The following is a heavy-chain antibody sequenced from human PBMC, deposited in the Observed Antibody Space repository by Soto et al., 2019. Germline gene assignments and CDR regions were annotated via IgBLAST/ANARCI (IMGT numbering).Heavy chain of an antibody. CDR3: ARDVDSTILKPNDAFGI. Sequence: LSLTCTVSGDSIFGGDYYWSWIRQAPGKGLQWVGSIYYSGRTYYNPSLESRIAMTVDTSQNQFSLKLSSVTAADSAVYFCARDVDSTILKPNDAFGIWGQGSMVTV. J-gene: IGHJ3*02. D-gene: IGHD5-18*01. CDR1: GDSIFGGDYY. V-gene: IGHV4-30-4*01. CDR2: IYYSGRT.